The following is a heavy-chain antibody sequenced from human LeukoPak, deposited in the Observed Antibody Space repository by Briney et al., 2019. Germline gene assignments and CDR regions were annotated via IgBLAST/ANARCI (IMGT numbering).Heavy chain of an antibody. CDR3: AKVPHTASPAIDF. V-gene: IGHV3-53*01. CDR1: GFTVITND. CDR2: LYSDGNT. Sequence: PGGSLRLSCAASGFTVITNDMTWVRQAPGKGLEWVSVLYSDGNTKYADSVQGRFTISRDNSKNTLYLEMNSLSPDDTAVYYCAKVPHTASPAIDFWGQGTLVTVSS. D-gene: IGHD5-18*01. J-gene: IGHJ4*02.